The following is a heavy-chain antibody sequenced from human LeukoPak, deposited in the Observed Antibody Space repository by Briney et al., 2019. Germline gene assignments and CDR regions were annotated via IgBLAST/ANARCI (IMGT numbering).Heavy chain of an antibody. CDR2: ISGSGGST. V-gene: IGHV3-23*01. CDR3: ARVPGPDSSGYPYYFDY. D-gene: IGHD3-22*01. J-gene: IGHJ4*02. CDR1: GFTFSSFA. Sequence: GGSLRLSCAASGFTFSSFAMSWVRQAPGKGRVWVSAISGSGGSTYYADSVKGRFTISRDNSKNTLYLQMNSLRAEDTAVYYCARVPGPDSSGYPYYFDYWGQGTLVTVSS.